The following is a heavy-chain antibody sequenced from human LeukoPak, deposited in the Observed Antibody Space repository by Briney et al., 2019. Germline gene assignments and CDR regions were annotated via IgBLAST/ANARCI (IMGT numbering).Heavy chain of an antibody. Sequence: SVTVSCKASGGTFSSYAISWVRQAPGQGLEWMGGIIPIFGTANYAQKFQGRVTITADESTSTAYMELSSLRSEDTAVYYCARRGPYCSSTSCYQLDYWGQGTLVTVS. V-gene: IGHV1-69*13. CDR2: IIPIFGTA. D-gene: IGHD2-2*01. CDR1: GGTFSSYA. J-gene: IGHJ4*02. CDR3: ARRGPYCSSTSCYQLDY.